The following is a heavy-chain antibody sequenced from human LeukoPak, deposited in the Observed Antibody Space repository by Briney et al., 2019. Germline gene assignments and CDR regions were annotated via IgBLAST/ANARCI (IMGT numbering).Heavy chain of an antibody. J-gene: IGHJ6*04. CDR3: ARSGGYSYGYYYGMDV. CDR2: IYYSGST. V-gene: IGHV4-59*01. D-gene: IGHD5-18*01. CDR1: GGSISSYY. Sequence: SETLSLTCTVSGGSISSYYWSWLRQPPGKGLEWIGYIYYSGSTNYNPSLKSRVTISVDTSKNQFSLKLSSVTAADTAVYYCARSGGYSYGYYYGMDVWGKGTTVTVSS.